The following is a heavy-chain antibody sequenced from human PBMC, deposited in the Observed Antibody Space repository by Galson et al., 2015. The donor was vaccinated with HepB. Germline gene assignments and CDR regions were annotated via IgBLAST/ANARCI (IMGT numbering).Heavy chain of an antibody. CDR1: GGTFSSYT. J-gene: IGHJ5*02. CDR3: ARDQSKGHYYWFDP. Sequence: SVKVSCKASGGTFSSYTISWVRQAPGQGLEWMGRIIPILGIANYAQKFQGRVTITADKSTSTAYMELSSLRSEDTAVYYCARDQSKGHYYWFDPWGQGTLVTVSS. D-gene: IGHD3-10*01. V-gene: IGHV1-69*04. CDR2: IIPILGIA.